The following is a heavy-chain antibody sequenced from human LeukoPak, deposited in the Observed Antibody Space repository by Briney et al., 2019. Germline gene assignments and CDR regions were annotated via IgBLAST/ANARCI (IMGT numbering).Heavy chain of an antibody. V-gene: IGHV3-23*01. CDR2: ISGSGGTT. D-gene: IGHD2-15*01. J-gene: IGHJ4*02. CDR1: GFTFSSYA. CDR3: AKDGGPHFDH. Sequence: GGSLRLSCAASGFTFSSYAMSWVRQAPGKGLEWVSAISGSGGTTYYADSVKGRFTITRDNAQNSLTLHMNTLRADDTAVYYCAKDGGPHFDHWGQGTLVTVSS.